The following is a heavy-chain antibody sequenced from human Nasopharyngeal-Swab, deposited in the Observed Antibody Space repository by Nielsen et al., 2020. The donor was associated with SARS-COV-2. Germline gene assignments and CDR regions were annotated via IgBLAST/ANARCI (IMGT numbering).Heavy chain of an antibody. CDR1: GFTFSSYW. J-gene: IGHJ6*03. CDR2: IKQDGSEK. CDR3: VRRAGYSSSWLYYYYYYMDV. V-gene: IGHV3-7*01. D-gene: IGHD6-13*01. Sequence: GESLKISCAASGFTFSSYWMSWVRQAPGKGLEWVANIKQDGSEKYYVDSVKGRFTISRDNAKNSLYLQMNSLRAEDTAVYYCVRRAGYSSSWLYYYYYYMDVWGKGTTVTVSS.